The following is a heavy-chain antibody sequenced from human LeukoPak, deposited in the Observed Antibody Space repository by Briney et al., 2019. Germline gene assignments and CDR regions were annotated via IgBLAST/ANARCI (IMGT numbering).Heavy chain of an antibody. CDR2: ISGTGSST. CDR3: AKATYYDSSGYYRLYYYYGMDV. Sequence: PGGSLRLSCAASGFTFSSSAMSWVRQAPGKGLEWVSGISGTGSSTYYGGSVKGRFTISRDNSKNTLYLQMNSPRAEDTAVYYCAKATYYDSSGYYRLYYYYGMDVWGQGTTVTVSS. CDR1: GFTFSSSA. V-gene: IGHV3-23*01. J-gene: IGHJ6*02. D-gene: IGHD3-22*01.